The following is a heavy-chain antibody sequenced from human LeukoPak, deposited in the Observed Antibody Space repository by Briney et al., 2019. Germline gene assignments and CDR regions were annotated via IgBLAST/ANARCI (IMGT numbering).Heavy chain of an antibody. CDR1: GFNFSTYS. CDR3: ARDSGRLFEY. D-gene: IGHD2-8*02. V-gene: IGHV3-48*02. J-gene: IGHJ4*02. CDR2: ISSGSVTM. Sequence: GGSLRLSCAASGFNFSTYSMNWVRQAPGKGLEWVSYISSGSVTMHYADSVKGRFTISRDNAKNSLYLQMYSLRDEDTAVYHCARDSGRLFEYWGQGTLVTVSS.